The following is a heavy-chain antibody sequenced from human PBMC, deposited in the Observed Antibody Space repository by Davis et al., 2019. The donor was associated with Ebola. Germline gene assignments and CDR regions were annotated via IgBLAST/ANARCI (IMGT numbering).Heavy chain of an antibody. CDR1: GFTFRNFE. Sequence: GESLKISCVASGFTFRNFEMHWVRQAPGKGLVWISYISTTSTNIYQADSVKGRFTISRDNAENSLFLQMSDLRPEDTALNYCARSRRTAEGTGFDLWGQGTLVTVSS. CDR2: ISTTSTNI. V-gene: IGHV3-48*03. J-gene: IGHJ5*02. D-gene: IGHD6-13*01. CDR3: ARSRRTAEGTGFDL.